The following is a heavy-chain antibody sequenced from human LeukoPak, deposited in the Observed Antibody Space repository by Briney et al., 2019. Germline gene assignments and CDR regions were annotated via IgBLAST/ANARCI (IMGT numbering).Heavy chain of an antibody. D-gene: IGHD2-2*01. CDR1: GFTFSSYA. V-gene: IGHV3-23*01. J-gene: IGHJ3*02. CDR3: AKLGGSTSCCDAFDI. Sequence: GGSLRLSCAASGFTFSSYAMSWFRQAPGKGLEWVSAISGSGGSTYYADSVKGRFTISRDNSKNTLYLQMNTLRAEDTAVYYCAKLGGSTSCCDAFDIWGQGTMVTVSS. CDR2: ISGSGGST.